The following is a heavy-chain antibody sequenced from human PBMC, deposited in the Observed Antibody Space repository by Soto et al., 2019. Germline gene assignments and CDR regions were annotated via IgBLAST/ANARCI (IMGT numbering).Heavy chain of an antibody. J-gene: IGHJ6*02. V-gene: IGHV4-31*11. Sequence: SETLSLTCAVSGGSISSSNWWSWVRQHPGKGLEWIGYIYYSGSTYYNPSLKSRVTISVDTSKNQFSLKLSSVTAADTAVYYCARSPYTTGYHYGMDVWGQGTTVTVSS. CDR2: IYYSGST. CDR3: ARSPYTTGYHYGMDV. D-gene: IGHD3-9*01. CDR1: GGSISSSNW.